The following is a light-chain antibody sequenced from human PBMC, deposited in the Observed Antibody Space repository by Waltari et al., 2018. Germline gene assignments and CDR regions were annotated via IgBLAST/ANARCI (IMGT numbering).Light chain of an antibody. V-gene: IGKV3-20*01. J-gene: IGKJ3*01. CDR1: QSVSSSY. CDR3: QQYGSSPLFT. CDR2: GAS. Sequence: EIVLTQSPGTLSLSLGERATLPCRASQSVSSSYLAWYQQKPGQAPRLLIYGASSRATGIPDRFSGSGSGTDFTLTISRLEPEDFAVYYCQQYGSSPLFTFGPGTKVDIK.